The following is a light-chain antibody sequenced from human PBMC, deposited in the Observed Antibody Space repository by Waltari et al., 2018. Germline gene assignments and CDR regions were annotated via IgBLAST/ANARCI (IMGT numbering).Light chain of an antibody. CDR1: TSDVGGYNY. CDR2: DVT. CDR3: CSFAGTYTWV. V-gene: IGLV2-11*01. J-gene: IGLJ3*02. Sequence: SALTQPRSVSGSPGPSVTITCTGTTSDVGGYNYVSWYQHHPGKAPTLMIFDVTQRPSGVPDRFSGSKSANTASLTISGLQAEDEADYYCCSFAGTYTWVFGGGTKVTVL.